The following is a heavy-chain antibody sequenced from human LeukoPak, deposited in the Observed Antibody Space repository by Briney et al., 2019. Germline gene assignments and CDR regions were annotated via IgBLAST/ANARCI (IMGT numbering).Heavy chain of an antibody. CDR1: GYIFTTYW. V-gene: IGHV5-10-1*04. Sequence: GESLRISCKGSGYIFTTYWISWVRQMPGKGLEWMGRIDPRDSSTKYSPSFQGQVTISADKSISTAYLQWSSLKASDSAMYYCVRHGLGSSWFGFDYWGQGTLVTVSS. D-gene: IGHD6-13*01. CDR2: IDPRDSST. CDR3: VRHGLGSSWFGFDY. J-gene: IGHJ4*02.